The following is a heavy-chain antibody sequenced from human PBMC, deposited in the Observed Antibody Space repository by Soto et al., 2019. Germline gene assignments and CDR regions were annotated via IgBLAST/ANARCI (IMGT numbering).Heavy chain of an antibody. D-gene: IGHD5-12*01. CDR2: IKRETEGGAT. Sequence: XGSLRLSCTASGITFSNVWMSWVRQAPGVGLEWVGRIKRETEGGATDYAAPVKGRISISRDDSENTLYLQMNSLKPEDTGIYYCTTEYSTSWYNYWGQRTQVTVSS. CDR1: GITFSNVW. J-gene: IGHJ4*02. CDR3: TTEYSTSWYNY. V-gene: IGHV3-15*01.